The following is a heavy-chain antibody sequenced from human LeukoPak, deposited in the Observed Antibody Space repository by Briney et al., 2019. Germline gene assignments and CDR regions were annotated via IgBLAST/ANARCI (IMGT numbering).Heavy chain of an antibody. CDR2: ISSSSSYI. J-gene: IGHJ4*02. D-gene: IGHD6-13*01. Sequence: GGSLRLSCAASGFTFSSYSMNWVRQAPGKGLEWVSSISSSSSYIYYADSVKGRFTISRDNAKNSLYLQMNSLRAEDTAVYYCASGGYSSSWYGFYRGQGTLVTVSS. V-gene: IGHV3-21*01. CDR1: GFTFSSYS. CDR3: ASGGYSSSWYGFY.